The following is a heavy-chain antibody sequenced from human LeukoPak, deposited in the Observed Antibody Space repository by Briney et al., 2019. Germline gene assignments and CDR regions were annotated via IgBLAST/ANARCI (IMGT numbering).Heavy chain of an antibody. J-gene: IGHJ4*02. D-gene: IGHD5-18*01. CDR3: AREYSYGLHFDY. CDR2: MNPNSGNT. CDR1: GYTFTSYD. V-gene: IGHV1-8*01. Sequence: ASVKVSCKASGYTFTSYDINWVRQATGQGLEWMGWMNPNSGNTGYAQKFQGRVTMTRNTSISTAYMELSRLRSDDTAVYYCAREYSYGLHFDYWGQGTLVTVSS.